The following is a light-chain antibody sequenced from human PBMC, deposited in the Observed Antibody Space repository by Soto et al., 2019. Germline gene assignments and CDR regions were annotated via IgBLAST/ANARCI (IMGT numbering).Light chain of an antibody. V-gene: IGKV3-11*01. CDR1: QSVGSS. CDR3: QQRSNWPSIT. CDR2: DSS. Sequence: EMVLTQSPATLSLSPGDRASLSGRASQSVGSSLAWYQQKPGQAPRLLIYDSSHRATGIPARFSGSGSGTDFTLTIISLEPEDFAVYYCQQRSNWPSITIGQGTRLEIK. J-gene: IGKJ5*01.